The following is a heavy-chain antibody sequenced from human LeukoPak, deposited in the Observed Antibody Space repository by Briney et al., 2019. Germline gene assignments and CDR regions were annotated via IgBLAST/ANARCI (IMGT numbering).Heavy chain of an antibody. V-gene: IGHV1-69*13. J-gene: IGHJ4*02. D-gene: IGHD6-19*01. CDR3: ARWAVAASTPWWPPLDY. CDR2: IIPIFGAV. CDR1: GVSFRSYV. Sequence: ASVNLSCTASGVSFRSYVISWERHPPGQGLEWMQGIIPIFGAVNYAQKFQGRVTITADESTSTAYMELSSLRSDDTAVYYCARWAVAASTPWWPPLDYWGQGTLVTVSS.